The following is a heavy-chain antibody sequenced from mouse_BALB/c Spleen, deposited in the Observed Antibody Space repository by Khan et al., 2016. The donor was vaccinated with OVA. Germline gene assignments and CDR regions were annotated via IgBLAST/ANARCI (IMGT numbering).Heavy chain of an antibody. CDR3: AKIFYGHSYAMDY. CDR1: GYTFTDYD. CDR2: IYPESGST. Sequence: VQLQESGPELVKPGASVKMSCKTSGYTFTDYDIRWVKQRTGQGLEWIGEIYPESGSTYYNEKFKGKATLTADKSSNTAYMQLSSLTSEDSAVSFCAKIFYGHSYAMDYWGQGTAVTVSS. D-gene: IGHD2-1*01. V-gene: IGHV1-77*01. J-gene: IGHJ4*01.